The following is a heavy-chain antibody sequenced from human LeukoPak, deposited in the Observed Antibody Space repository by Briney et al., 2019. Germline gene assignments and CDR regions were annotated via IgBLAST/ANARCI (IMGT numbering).Heavy chain of an antibody. Sequence: SETLSLTCAVYGGSFSGYYWSWIRQPPGKGLEWIGEINHSGSTNYNPSLKSRVTISVDTSKNQFSLKLSSVTAADTAVYYCARQYGSGSSYYFDYWGQGTLVTVSS. CDR2: INHSGST. V-gene: IGHV4-34*01. D-gene: IGHD3-10*01. J-gene: IGHJ4*02. CDR1: GGSFSGYY. CDR3: ARQYGSGSSYYFDY.